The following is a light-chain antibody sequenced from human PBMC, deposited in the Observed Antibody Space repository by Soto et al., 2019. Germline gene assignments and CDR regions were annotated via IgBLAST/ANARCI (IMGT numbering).Light chain of an antibody. V-gene: IGLV2-14*01. CDR1: SSDVVTYKY. CDR3: CSYAGSTTRVV. J-gene: IGLJ2*01. Sequence: QSALTQPASVSGSPGQSIAISCTGTSSDVVTYKYVSWYQQHPGKAPKLMIYEVSIRPSGVSDRFSGSKSGNTASLTISGLRPEDEAYYYCCSYAGSTTRVVFGGVTKLTVL. CDR2: EVS.